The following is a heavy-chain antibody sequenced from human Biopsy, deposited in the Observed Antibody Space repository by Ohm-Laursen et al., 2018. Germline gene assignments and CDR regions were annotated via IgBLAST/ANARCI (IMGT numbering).Heavy chain of an antibody. D-gene: IGHD3-22*01. CDR3: ARGYKYDSNGKHQQIKVFDY. CDR1: GGTFSNYG. CDR2: ITVYNGNT. V-gene: IGHV1-18*01. J-gene: IGHJ4*02. Sequence: GASVKVSCKAPGGTFSNYGVNWVRQAPGQGLEWIGRITVYNGNTNFAQKVQDRVSMTIDTSTSTAHMELRSLRSDDTAVYYCARGYKYDSNGKHQQIKVFDYWGQGTLVTVSS.